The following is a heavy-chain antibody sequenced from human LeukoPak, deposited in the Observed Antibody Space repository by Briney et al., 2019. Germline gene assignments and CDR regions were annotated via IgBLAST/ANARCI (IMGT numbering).Heavy chain of an antibody. CDR1: GYSFTSYW. V-gene: IGHV5-51*03. CDR3: GSTITIFGVVLKDAFDI. Sequence: GESLKISCKGSGYSFTSYWIGWVRQMPGKGLEWMGIIYPGDSDTRYSPSFQGQVTISADKSISTAYLQWSSLKASDTAMYYCGSTITIFGVVLKDAFDIWGQGTMVTVSS. CDR2: IYPGDSDT. J-gene: IGHJ3*02. D-gene: IGHD3-3*01.